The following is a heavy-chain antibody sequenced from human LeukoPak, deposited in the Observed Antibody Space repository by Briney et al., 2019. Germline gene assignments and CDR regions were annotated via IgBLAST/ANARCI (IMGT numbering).Heavy chain of an antibody. Sequence: PSETLSLTCTASGGSISSYYWSWIRQPPGKGLEWIGYIYYSGSTNYNPSLKSRVTISVDTSKNQFSLKLSSVTAADTAVYYCARGRSRGSYFDYWGQGTLVTVSS. CDR3: ARGRSRGSYFDY. D-gene: IGHD1-26*01. J-gene: IGHJ4*02. CDR1: GGSISSYY. V-gene: IGHV4-59*12. CDR2: IYYSGST.